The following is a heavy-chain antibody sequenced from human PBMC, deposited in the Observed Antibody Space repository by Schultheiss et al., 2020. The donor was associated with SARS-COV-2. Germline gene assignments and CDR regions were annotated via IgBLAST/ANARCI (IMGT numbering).Heavy chain of an antibody. D-gene: IGHD3-22*01. Sequence: SQTLSLTCPVSGASISSGGYYWNWIRQHPGKGLEWIGYIYYTGSTNYSPSLKSRVTISVDTSKNQFSLKLSSVTAADTAVYYCARDYYDSSGAGGMDVWGQGTTVTVSS. V-gene: IGHV4-61*08. CDR1: GASISSGGYY. CDR3: ARDYYDSSGAGGMDV. CDR2: IYYTGST. J-gene: IGHJ6*02.